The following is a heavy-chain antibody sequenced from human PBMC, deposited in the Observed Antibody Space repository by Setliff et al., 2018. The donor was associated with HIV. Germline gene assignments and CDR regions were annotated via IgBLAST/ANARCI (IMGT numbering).Heavy chain of an antibody. V-gene: IGHV1-46*01. CDR1: GYSFTNHY. J-gene: IGHJ3*02. D-gene: IGHD5-12*01. Sequence: ASVKVSCKPSGYSFTNHYMHCVRQAPGQGLEWMGVINPTGGSTRNTQKFQGRVAMTRDTSTSTVYMELSSLRSEDTAVYYCASAGAWQRNALDIWGQGTMVTVSS. CDR2: INPTGGST. CDR3: ASAGAWQRNALDI.